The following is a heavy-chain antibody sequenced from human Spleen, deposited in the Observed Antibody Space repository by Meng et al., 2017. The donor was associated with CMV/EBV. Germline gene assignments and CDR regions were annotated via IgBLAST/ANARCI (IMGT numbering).Heavy chain of an antibody. CDR1: GFSFSMFD. Sequence: GGSLRLSCAASGFSFSMFDMNWVRQAPGKGLEWVSYISRSRSPIYYADSVKGRFTVSRDNAKNSLYLQMNSLRAEDTAVYYCARGLGYCSSTSCYDGNWFDPWGQGTLVTVSS. CDR2: ISRSRSPI. J-gene: IGHJ5*02. D-gene: IGHD2-2*01. V-gene: IGHV3-48*03. CDR3: ARGLGYCSSTSCYDGNWFDP.